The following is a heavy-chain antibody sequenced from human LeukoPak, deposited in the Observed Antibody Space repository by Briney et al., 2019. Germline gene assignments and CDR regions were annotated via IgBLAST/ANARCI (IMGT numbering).Heavy chain of an antibody. J-gene: IGHJ3*02. D-gene: IGHD2-2*01. CDR3: ARDRVYCSSTSCYPKAFHI. V-gene: IGHV1-18*01. Sequence: ASVKVSCKAPGYTFTSYGISWVRQAPGQGLEWMGWISAYNGNTNYAQKLQGRVTMTTDTSTSTAYMELRSLRSDDTAVYYCARDRVYCSSTSCYPKAFHIWGQGTMVTVSS. CDR2: ISAYNGNT. CDR1: GYTFTSYG.